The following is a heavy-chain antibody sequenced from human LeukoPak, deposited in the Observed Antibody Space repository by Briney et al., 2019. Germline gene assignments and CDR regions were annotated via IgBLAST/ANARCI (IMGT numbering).Heavy chain of an antibody. Sequence: GGSLRLSCAASGVTFSNYAMNWVRQAPGKGLVWVAVLIGSSGATDYADSVKGRFTISRDNSKNTLFLQMNSLRAEDTAIYYCAKGAYDYIEIAYFDYWGQGALVTVSS. D-gene: IGHD5-12*01. CDR2: LIGSSGAT. CDR1: GVTFSNYA. V-gene: IGHV3-23*01. J-gene: IGHJ4*02. CDR3: AKGAYDYIEIAYFDY.